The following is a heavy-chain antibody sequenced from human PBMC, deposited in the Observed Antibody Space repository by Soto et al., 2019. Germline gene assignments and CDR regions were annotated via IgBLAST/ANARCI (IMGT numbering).Heavy chain of an antibody. D-gene: IGHD3-22*01. CDR3: ARDHDSHPHPTYYSYYYGMDV. CDR1: GGTFSSCA. CDR2: IIPIFGTA. J-gene: IGHJ6*02. Sequence: SVKVSCKASGGTFSSCAISCVRQAPGQGLEWMGGIIPIFGTANYAQKFQGRVTITADESTSTAFMELSSLRSEDTAVYYCARDHDSHPHPTYYSYYYGMDVWGQGTTVTVSS. V-gene: IGHV1-69*13.